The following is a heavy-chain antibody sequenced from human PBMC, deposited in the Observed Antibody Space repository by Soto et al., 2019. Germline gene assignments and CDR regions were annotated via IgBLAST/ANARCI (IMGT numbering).Heavy chain of an antibody. D-gene: IGHD5-12*01. CDR1: GFTFSSYA. CDR2: ISGSGGST. J-gene: IGHJ4*02. V-gene: IGHV3-23*01. CDR3: ARGGVATMPSDN. Sequence: GSLRLSCAAAGFTFSSYAMSWVLQAPGKRMEWVSAISGSGGSTYYADSVKGRFTISRDNSKNTLYLQMNSLRAEDTAVYYWARGGVATMPSDNWGQGTLVTVSS.